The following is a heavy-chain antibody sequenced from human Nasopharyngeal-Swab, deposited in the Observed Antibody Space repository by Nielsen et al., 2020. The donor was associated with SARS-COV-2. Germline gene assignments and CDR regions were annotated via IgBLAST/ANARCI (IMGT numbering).Heavy chain of an antibody. D-gene: IGHD1-26*01. CDR2: ISSSSSYT. Sequence: GESLKISCAASGFAFSDHYMDWVRQAPGKGLEWVSYISSSSSYTNYADSVKGRFTISRDNAKNSLYLQMNSLRAEDTAVYYCAREYSGSYLGVDYWGQGTLVTVSS. J-gene: IGHJ4*02. CDR3: AREYSGSYLGVDY. V-gene: IGHV3-11*06. CDR1: GFAFSDHY.